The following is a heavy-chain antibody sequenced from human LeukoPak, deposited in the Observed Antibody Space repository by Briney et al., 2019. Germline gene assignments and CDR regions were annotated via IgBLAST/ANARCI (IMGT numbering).Heavy chain of an antibody. J-gene: IGHJ3*02. V-gene: IGHV4-34*01. CDR1: GGSFSGYY. D-gene: IGHD2-21*01. CDR2: INHSGST. Sequence: KPSETLSLTCAVYGGSFSGYYWSWIRQPPGKGLEWIGEINHSGSTTYNQSLKSRVTISVDRSKNQFSLKLSSVTAADTAVYYCARPLSGAIGAFDIWGQGTMVTVSS. CDR3: ARPLSGAIGAFDI.